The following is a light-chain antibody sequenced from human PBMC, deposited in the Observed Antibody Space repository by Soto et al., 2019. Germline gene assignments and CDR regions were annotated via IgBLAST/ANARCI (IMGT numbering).Light chain of an antibody. J-gene: IGKJ1*01. V-gene: IGKV3-15*01. CDR3: QQYSSSRT. CDR1: QSVSSN. Sequence: EIEMTQSPATLSVCPGERATLSCRASQSVSSNLAWYQQKPGQAPRLLIYGASTRATGIPARFSGSGSGTEFTLTISSLQPEDFAVYYCQQYSSSRTFGQGTKVDIK. CDR2: GAS.